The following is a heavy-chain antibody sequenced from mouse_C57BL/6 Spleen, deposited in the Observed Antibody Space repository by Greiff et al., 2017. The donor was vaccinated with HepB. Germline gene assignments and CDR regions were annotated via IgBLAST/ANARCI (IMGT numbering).Heavy chain of an antibody. CDR1: GFTFSDYY. CDR3: ARDCDYGFDY. CDR2: INYDGSST. J-gene: IGHJ2*01. V-gene: IGHV5-16*01. D-gene: IGHD2-4*01. Sequence: EVKLVESEGGLVQPGSSMKLSCTASGFTFSDYYMAWVRQVPEKGLEWVANINYDGSSTYYLDSLKSRFIISIDNAKNILYLPMSSLKSEDTATYYCARDCDYGFDYWGQGTTLTVSS.